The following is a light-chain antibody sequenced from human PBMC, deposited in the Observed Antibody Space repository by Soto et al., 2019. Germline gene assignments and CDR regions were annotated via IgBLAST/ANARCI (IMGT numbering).Light chain of an antibody. J-gene: IGLJ1*01. Sequence: QLVLTQPPSVSGAPGQRVTLSCTGSSSNIGAGYDVNWYQQLPGTPPKLLIYGDTNRHSGVPDRFSASKSGTSASLAIIGLQAEDEADYYCQSYDSSLSGYVFGTGTKLTVL. CDR3: QSYDSSLSGYV. CDR1: SSNIGAGYD. CDR2: GDT. V-gene: IGLV1-40*01.